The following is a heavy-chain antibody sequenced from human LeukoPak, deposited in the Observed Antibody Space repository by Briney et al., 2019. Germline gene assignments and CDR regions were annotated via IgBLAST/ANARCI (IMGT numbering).Heavy chain of an antibody. D-gene: IGHD5-24*01. J-gene: IGHJ3*02. CDR1: GDSINSYY. CDR3: ARGRWLPNAFDI. Sequence: PSETLSLTRTVSGDSINSYYWNWIRQPPGKGLEWIGYIYYSGRTDYNPSLKSRVTISVDTSKHQFSTKLKSVTAADTAVYFCARGRWLPNAFDIWGQGTMVTVFS. V-gene: IGHV4-59*01. CDR2: IYYSGRT.